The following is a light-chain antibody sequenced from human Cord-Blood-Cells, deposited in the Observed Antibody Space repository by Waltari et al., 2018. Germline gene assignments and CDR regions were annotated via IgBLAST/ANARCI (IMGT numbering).Light chain of an antibody. CDR1: PSISSY. CDR2: EAS. Sequence: DIQMTQSPSSLSASVGDRVTITCRASPSISSYLNWYQQKPGKAPNLLIYEASSFQSGVPSRFSGSGSGTDFTLTISSLQPEDFATYYCQQSYSTPTFGQGTKVEIK. CDR3: QQSYSTPT. V-gene: IGKV1-39*01. J-gene: IGKJ1*01.